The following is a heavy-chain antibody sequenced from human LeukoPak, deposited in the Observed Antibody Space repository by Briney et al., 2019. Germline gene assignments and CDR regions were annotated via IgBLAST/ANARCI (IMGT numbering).Heavy chain of an antibody. Sequence: SETLSLTCAVYGASFSGYYWSWIRQPPGKGLEWIGEINHSGSTNYNPSLKSRVTISVDTSKNQFSLKLSSVTAADTAVYYCARYSREAFDIWGQGTMVTVSS. CDR2: INHSGST. D-gene: IGHD5-18*01. CDR1: GASFSGYY. J-gene: IGHJ3*02. CDR3: ARYSREAFDI. V-gene: IGHV4-34*01.